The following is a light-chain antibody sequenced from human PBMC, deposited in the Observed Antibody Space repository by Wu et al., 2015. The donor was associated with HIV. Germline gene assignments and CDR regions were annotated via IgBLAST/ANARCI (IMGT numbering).Light chain of an antibody. J-gene: IGKJ1*01. CDR2: DAS. V-gene: IGKV1-13*02. Sequence: AIQLTQFPSSLSASVGDSVTMTCRASPGMSTSLAWYQQKAGKPPKLLIFDASSLQRGVLSRFRASGSGTDFSLTISSLQPEDFGTYYCLQRSKWPWTFGQGTKVEIK. CDR3: LQRSKWPWT. CDR1: PGMSTS.